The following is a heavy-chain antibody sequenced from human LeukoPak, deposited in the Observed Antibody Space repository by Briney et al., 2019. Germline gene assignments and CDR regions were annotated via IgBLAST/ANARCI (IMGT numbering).Heavy chain of an antibody. CDR2: IYYSGST. CDR3: ARVAPGLAARPNWFDP. V-gene: IGHV4-31*03. J-gene: IGHJ5*02. D-gene: IGHD6-6*01. CDR1: GVSPNSAVYY. Sequence: SETLSLTCTVSGVSPNSAVYYWSWIRQPPGKGLEWIGYIYYSGSTYYNPSLKSRVTISVDTSKNQFSLKLSSVTAADTAVYYCARVAPGLAARPNWFDPWGQGTLVTVSS.